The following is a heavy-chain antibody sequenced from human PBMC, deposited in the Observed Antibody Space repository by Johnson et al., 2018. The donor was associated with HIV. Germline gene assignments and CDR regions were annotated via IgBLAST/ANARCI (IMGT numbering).Heavy chain of an antibody. Sequence: VQLVESGGGLVQPGRSLRLSCAASGFTFSSYAMHWVRQAPGKGLEWVAVISYDGSYQYYADSAKGRFTISRNNSKNTLYLQMNSLRAEETAVYYCAREPSIAAAGGDGAFDIWGRGTMVTVSS. CDR3: AREPSIAAAGGDGAFDI. V-gene: IGHV3-30*04. D-gene: IGHD6-13*01. J-gene: IGHJ3*02. CDR1: GFTFSSYA. CDR2: ISYDGSYQ.